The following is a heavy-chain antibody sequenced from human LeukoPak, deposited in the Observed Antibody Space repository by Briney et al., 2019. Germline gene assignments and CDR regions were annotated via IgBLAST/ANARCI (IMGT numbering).Heavy chain of an antibody. V-gene: IGHV3-48*04. Sequence: GGSLRLSCAASGFTFSSYGMNWVRQAPGKGLEWISYISSSIGTKYYADSVKGRFTISSDNAKISLYLQMSSLRAEDTAVYYCAKDLDGFWGQGTLVTVSS. CDR3: AKDLDGF. CDR1: GFTFSSYG. D-gene: IGHD6-25*01. J-gene: IGHJ4*02. CDR2: ISSSIGTK.